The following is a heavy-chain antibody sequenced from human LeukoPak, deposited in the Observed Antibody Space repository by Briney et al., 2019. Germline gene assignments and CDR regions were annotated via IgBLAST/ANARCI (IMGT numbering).Heavy chain of an antibody. Sequence: GGSLRLSCAASGFTFDDYGMSWVRQAPGKGLEWVSGINWNGGSTGYADSVKGRFTISRDNSKNTLYLQMNSLRAEDTAVYYCASGYAYSGYDPYYFDYWGQGTLVTVSS. J-gene: IGHJ4*02. D-gene: IGHD5-12*01. CDR3: ASGYAYSGYDPYYFDY. CDR2: INWNGGST. CDR1: GFTFDDYG. V-gene: IGHV3-20*04.